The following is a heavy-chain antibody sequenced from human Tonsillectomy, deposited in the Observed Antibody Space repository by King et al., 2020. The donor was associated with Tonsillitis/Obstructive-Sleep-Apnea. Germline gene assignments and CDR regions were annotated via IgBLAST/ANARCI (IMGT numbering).Heavy chain of an antibody. Sequence: QLVQSGAEVKKPGASVKVSCKASGYTFTSYYMHWVRQAPGQGLEWMGLINPSGGSTSYAQKFQGRVTMTRDTSTSTVYMELSSLRSEDQAVYYCARRPSMSPFDYWGQGTLVTVSS. CDR1: GYTFTSYY. CDR3: ARRPSMSPFDY. CDR2: INPSGGST. J-gene: IGHJ4*02. V-gene: IGHV1-46*01.